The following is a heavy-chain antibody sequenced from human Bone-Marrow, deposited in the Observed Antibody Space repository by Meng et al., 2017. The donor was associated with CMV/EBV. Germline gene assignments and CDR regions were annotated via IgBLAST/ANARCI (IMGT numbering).Heavy chain of an antibody. V-gene: IGHV3-20*04. CDR1: GFTFDDYG. Sequence: GGSLRLSCAASGFTFDDYGMSWVRQAPGKGLEWVSGINWNGGSTGYADSVKGRFTISRDNAKNSLYLQMNSLRAEDTALYYCARGTDIVVVPAARGFDYWGQGTLVTVSS. J-gene: IGHJ4*02. CDR3: ARGTDIVVVPAARGFDY. CDR2: INWNGGST. D-gene: IGHD2-2*01.